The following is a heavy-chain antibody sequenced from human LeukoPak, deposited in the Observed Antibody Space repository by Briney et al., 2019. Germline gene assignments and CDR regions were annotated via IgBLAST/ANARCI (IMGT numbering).Heavy chain of an antibody. Sequence: PSETLSLTCTVSGGSISSYYWSWIRQPPGKGLEWIGYIYYSGSTNYNPSLKSRVTISVDTSKNQFSLKLSSVTAADTAVYYCARCDPSHDAFDIWGQGTMVTVSS. CDR2: IYYSGST. V-gene: IGHV4-59*01. CDR3: ARCDPSHDAFDI. J-gene: IGHJ3*02. CDR1: GGSISSYY.